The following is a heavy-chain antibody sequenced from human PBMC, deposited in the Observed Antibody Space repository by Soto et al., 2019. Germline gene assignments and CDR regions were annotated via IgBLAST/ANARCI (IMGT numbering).Heavy chain of an antibody. CDR1: GGSISGGNYH. J-gene: IGHJ4*02. Sequence: QLQLQESGPGLVQPSETLSLTCTVSGGSISGGNYHWGWIRQPPGKGLEWIGSTSYTGSTYYKPSLKSRASISVDTSKNQFSLKLTSVTAADTAVYYCARRGSCYCQVYWGQGSLVTVSS. CDR3: ARRGSCYCQVY. CDR2: TSYTGST. D-gene: IGHD3-22*01. V-gene: IGHV4-39*01.